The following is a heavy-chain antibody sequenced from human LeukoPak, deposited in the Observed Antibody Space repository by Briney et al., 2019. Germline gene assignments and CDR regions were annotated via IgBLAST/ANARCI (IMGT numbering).Heavy chain of an antibody. V-gene: IGHV1-8*02. Sequence: ASVKVSCKASGYTFTGYYMHWVRQATGQGLEWMGWMNPNSGNTGYAQKFQGRVTMTRNTSISTAYMELSSLRSEDTAVYYCARVVPAAITNWFDPWGQGTLVTVSS. J-gene: IGHJ5*02. CDR1: GYTFTGYY. CDR2: MNPNSGNT. CDR3: ARVVPAAITNWFDP. D-gene: IGHD2-2*01.